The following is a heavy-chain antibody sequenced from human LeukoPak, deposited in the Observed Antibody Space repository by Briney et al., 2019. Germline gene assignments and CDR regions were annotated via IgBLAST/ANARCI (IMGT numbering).Heavy chain of an antibody. CDR1: GFTFNAFG. CDR3: AKDRGYYVDTGTINF. J-gene: IGHJ4*02. D-gene: IGHD2-15*01. V-gene: IGHV3-48*01. CDR2: IGTTSGAI. Sequence: PGGSLRLSCAASGFTFNAFGMSWVRQAPGKGLEWVSYIGTTSGAIYYADSVKGRFTISRDSVKNSLYLQMNSLRAEDTAVYYCAKDRGYYVDTGTINFWGQGTLVTVSS.